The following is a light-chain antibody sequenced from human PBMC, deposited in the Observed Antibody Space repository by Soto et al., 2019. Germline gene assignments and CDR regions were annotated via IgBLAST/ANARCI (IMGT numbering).Light chain of an antibody. CDR1: PPLVYSDGNTY. Sequence: SPLHGRFILGTPVPNACLASPPLVYSDGNTYLNWFQQRPGQSPRRLIYKVSNRDSGAPDRFSGSGSGTDFTLKISRVEAEDVGVYYCMQGTHRTPAFGQGTRLEIK. V-gene: IGKV2-30*01. CDR2: KVS. CDR3: MQGTHRTPA. J-gene: IGKJ5*01.